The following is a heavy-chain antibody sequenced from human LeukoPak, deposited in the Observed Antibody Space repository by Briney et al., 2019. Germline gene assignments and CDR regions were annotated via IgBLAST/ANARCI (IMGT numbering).Heavy chain of an antibody. CDR1: GFTFDTYA. V-gene: IGHV3-23*01. D-gene: IGHD1-26*01. CDR2: IGVGGGNT. CDR3: AKGGWELH. Sequence: GGSLRLSCAASGFTFDTYALSWFRQAPGKGLEWVSFIGVGGGNTNYADSVKGRFTISRDDSKNTLYLQMNSLRAEDTAVYYCAKGGWELHGGQGTLVTVSS. J-gene: IGHJ4*02.